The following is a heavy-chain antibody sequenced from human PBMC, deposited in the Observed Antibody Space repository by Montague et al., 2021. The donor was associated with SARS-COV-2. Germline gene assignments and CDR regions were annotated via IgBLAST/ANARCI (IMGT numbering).Heavy chain of an antibody. CDR1: GGSISSGGYY. Sequence: TLSLTCTVSGGSISSGGYYWSWIRQHPGKGPEWIGYIYHTGSTHYNPSLKSRVTISKETSKNHFSLNLSSVTAADSAVYYCARDSGYYDVSGYSYDAFDIWGQGTKVTVSS. CDR2: IYHTGST. CDR3: ARDSGYYDVSGYSYDAFDI. V-gene: IGHV4-31*03. J-gene: IGHJ3*02. D-gene: IGHD3-22*01.